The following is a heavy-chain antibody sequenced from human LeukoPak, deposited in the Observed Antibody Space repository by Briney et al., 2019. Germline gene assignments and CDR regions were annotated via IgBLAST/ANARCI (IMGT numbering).Heavy chain of an antibody. CDR2: IWYDGSNK. CDR1: GFTFSSYG. D-gene: IGHD3-16*01. V-gene: IGHV3-33*01. J-gene: IGHJ6*02. CDR3: ARAYTEEDAYYYYGMDV. Sequence: PGGSLRLPCAASGFTFSSYGMHWVRQAPGKGLEWVAVIWYDGSNKYYADSVKGRFTISRDNSKNTLYLQMNSLRAEDTAVYYCARAYTEEDAYYYYGMDVWGQGTTVTVSS.